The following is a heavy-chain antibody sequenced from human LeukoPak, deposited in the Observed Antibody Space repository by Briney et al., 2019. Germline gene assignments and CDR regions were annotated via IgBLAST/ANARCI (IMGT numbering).Heavy chain of an antibody. CDR3: ARTLIVVVGYVY. V-gene: IGHV4-34*01. CDR1: GFTFSSYW. Sequence: PGGSLRLSCAASGFTFSSYWMSWVRQAPGKGLEWIGEINHSGGSTYNPSLKNRVTISVDTSKNQSYLKLSSVTAADTAVYYCARTLIVVVGYVYWGQGNLVTVSS. CDR2: INHSGGS. J-gene: IGHJ4*02. D-gene: IGHD2-15*01.